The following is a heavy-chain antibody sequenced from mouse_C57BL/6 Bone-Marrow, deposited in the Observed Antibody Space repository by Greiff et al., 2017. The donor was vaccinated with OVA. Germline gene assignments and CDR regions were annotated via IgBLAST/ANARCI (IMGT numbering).Heavy chain of an antibody. D-gene: IGHD1-1*01. CDR2: IRSKSNNYAT. J-gene: IGHJ2*01. CDR1: GFSFNTYA. V-gene: IGHV10-1*01. CDR3: VRHRGSSVDY. Sequence: EVKVEESGGGLVQPKGSLKLSCAASGFSFNTYAMNWVRQAPGKGLEWVARIRSKSNNYATYYADSVKDRFTISRDDSESMLYLQMNNLKTEDTAMYYCVRHRGSSVDYWGQGTTLTVSS.